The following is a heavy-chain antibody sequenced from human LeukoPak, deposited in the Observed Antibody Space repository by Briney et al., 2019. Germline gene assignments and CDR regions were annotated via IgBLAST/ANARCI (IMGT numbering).Heavy chain of an antibody. Sequence: GGSLRLSCAASGFTFSSYGMHWVRQAPGKGLEWVAFIRYDGSNKYYADSVKGRFTISRDNSKNTLYLQMNSLRAEDTAVYYCARDFTEDFDYWGQGTLVTVSS. CDR1: GFTFSSYG. CDR2: IRYDGSNK. J-gene: IGHJ4*02. D-gene: IGHD1-14*01. V-gene: IGHV3-30*02. CDR3: ARDFTEDFDY.